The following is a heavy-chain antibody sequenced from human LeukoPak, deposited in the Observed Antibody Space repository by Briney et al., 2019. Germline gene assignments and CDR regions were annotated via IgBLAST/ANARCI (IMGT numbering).Heavy chain of an antibody. CDR1: GGSISSGGYY. V-gene: IGHV4-31*03. J-gene: IGHJ6*02. D-gene: IGHD4-17*01. Sequence: SQTLSLTCTVSGGSISSGGYYWSWIRQHPGKGLEWIGYIYYSGSTYYNPSLKSRVTISVDTPKNQFSLKLSSVTAADTAVYYCARTTHDYYYYGMDVWGQGTTVTVSS. CDR3: ARTTHDYYYYGMDV. CDR2: IYYSGST.